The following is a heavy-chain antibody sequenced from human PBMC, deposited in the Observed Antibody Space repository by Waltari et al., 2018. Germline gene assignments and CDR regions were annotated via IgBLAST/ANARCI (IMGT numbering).Heavy chain of an antibody. CDR1: AFPFSRYR. CDR2: ISSDGSTI. V-gene: IGHV3-74*01. J-gene: IGHJ6*02. D-gene: IGHD3-22*01. CDR3: ARVATKTYSSPVPGRPYYYGMDV. Sequence: EEQLVESGGGLAQPGASLRLSCAASAFPFSRYRLDWVRLVPGKGLVWVSRISSDGSTITYADSVKGRFTISRDNAKNTLYVQMNRLRAEDTAVYYCARVATKTYSSPVPGRPYYYGMDVWGQGTTVTVSS.